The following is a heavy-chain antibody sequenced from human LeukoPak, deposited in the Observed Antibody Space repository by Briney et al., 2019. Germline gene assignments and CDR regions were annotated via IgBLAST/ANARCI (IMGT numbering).Heavy chain of an antibody. CDR1: GGSISSSNW. V-gene: IGHV4-4*02. J-gene: IGHJ4*02. CDR2: IYHGGST. CDR3: ARRNYYGSGSYYLDY. Sequence: SETLSLTCAVSGGSISSSNWWSWVRQPPGKGLEWIGEIYHGGSTNYNPSLKSRVTISVDKSKNQFSLKLSSVPAADTAVYYCARRNYYGSGSYYLDYWGQGTLVTVSS. D-gene: IGHD3-10*01.